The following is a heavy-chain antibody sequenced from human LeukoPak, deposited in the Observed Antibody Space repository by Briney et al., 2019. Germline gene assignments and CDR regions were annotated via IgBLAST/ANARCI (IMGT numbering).Heavy chain of an antibody. V-gene: IGHV3-33*01. J-gene: IGHJ4*02. Sequence: GGSLRLSCAASGFTFTYNGMHWVRQAPGKGLEWVAVIWYDGTKTQYGDSVEGRFTISRDNSKNTLYLQMNSLRAEDTAVYYCAASPGDSTSWLALEYWGQGTVVTVSS. D-gene: IGHD6-13*01. CDR2: IWYDGTKT. CDR3: AASPGDSTSWLALEY. CDR1: GFTFTYNG.